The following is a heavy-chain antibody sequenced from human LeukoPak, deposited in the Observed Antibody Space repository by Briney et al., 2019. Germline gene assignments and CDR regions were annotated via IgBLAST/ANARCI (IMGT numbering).Heavy chain of an antibody. CDR3: ATSQRTSGWYGNAVDN. Sequence: GGSLRLSCVGSGFVFTSFCMSWVRQAPGKGPEWVANIKEDGGEKYYVDSVKGRFTISRDNAKNSLDLQMNNLRVEDKAVSYGATSQRTSGWYGNAVDNWGQGTTVTVSS. D-gene: IGHD6-19*01. CDR2: IKEDGGEK. CDR1: GFVFTSFC. J-gene: IGHJ3*02. V-gene: IGHV3-7*01.